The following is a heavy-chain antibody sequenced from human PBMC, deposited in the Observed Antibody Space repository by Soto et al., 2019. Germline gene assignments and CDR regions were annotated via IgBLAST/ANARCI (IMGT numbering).Heavy chain of an antibody. CDR2: IYYSGST. D-gene: IGHD3-3*01. Sequence: SETLSLTCTVSGGSISSYYWSWIRQPPWKGLEWIGYIYYSGSTNYNPSLKSRVTISVDTSKNQFSLKLSSVTAADTAVYYCARYYDFWSGPHQEGLDVWGKGTTVTVSS. CDR1: GGSISSYY. V-gene: IGHV4-59*01. CDR3: ARYYDFWSGPHQEGLDV. J-gene: IGHJ6*04.